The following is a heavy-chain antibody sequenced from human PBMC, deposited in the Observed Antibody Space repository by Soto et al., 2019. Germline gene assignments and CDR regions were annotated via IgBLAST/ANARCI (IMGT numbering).Heavy chain of an antibody. CDR1: GGTFSSYA. J-gene: IGHJ5*02. V-gene: IGHV1-69*13. CDR3: ARDPHYYGSGSPNWFDP. CDR2: IIPIFGTA. Sequence: GASVKVSCKASGGTFSSYAISWVRQAPGQGLEWRGGIIPIFGTANYAQKFQGRVTITADESTSTAYMELSSLRSEDTAVYYCARDPHYYGSGSPNWFDPWGQGTLVTVSS. D-gene: IGHD3-10*01.